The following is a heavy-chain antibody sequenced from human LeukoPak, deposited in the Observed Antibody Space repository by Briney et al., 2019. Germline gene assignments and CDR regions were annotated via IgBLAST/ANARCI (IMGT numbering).Heavy chain of an antibody. CDR3: ARDRAVAGLFDN. CDR2: IKEDGGEQ. D-gene: IGHD6-19*01. CDR1: GFTFSTYW. J-gene: IGHJ4*02. V-gene: IGHV3-7*01. Sequence: GGSLRLSCAASGFTFSTYWMTWVRQTPGTGLEWVANIKEDGGEQNYVDSVEGRFTISRDNTKNSVFLQMNSLRAEDTAVYYCARDRAVAGLFDNWGQGTLVTVSS.